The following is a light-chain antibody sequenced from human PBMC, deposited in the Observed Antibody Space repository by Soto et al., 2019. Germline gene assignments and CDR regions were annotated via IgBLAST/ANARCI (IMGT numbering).Light chain of an antibody. J-gene: IGLJ2*01. CDR3: CSYAGSSTLL. CDR1: SSDVGGYNL. Sequence: QSALTQPASVSGSPGQSITISCTGTSSDVGGYNLVSWYQQHPGKTPKFMIYEGSKRPSGVSNRFSGSKSGNTASLTISGLQAEDEADYYCCSYAGSSTLLFGGGTKVTVL. CDR2: EGS. V-gene: IGLV2-23*01.